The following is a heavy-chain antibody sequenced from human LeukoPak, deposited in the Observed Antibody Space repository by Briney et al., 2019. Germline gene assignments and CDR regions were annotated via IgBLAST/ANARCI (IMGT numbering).Heavy chain of an antibody. V-gene: IGHV1-18*01. CDR1: GYIFTSYG. CDR2: ISAYNGNT. D-gene: IGHD6-13*01. CDR3: ARDRRYSSSWYAPSGAEYFQH. J-gene: IGHJ1*01. Sequence: APVKVSYKPSGYIFTSYGLRWVRQAPGQGLEWMGWISAYNGNTNYAQKLQGRVTMTTDTSTSTAYMELRSLRSDDTAVYYCARDRRYSSSWYAPSGAEYFQHWGQGTLVTVSS.